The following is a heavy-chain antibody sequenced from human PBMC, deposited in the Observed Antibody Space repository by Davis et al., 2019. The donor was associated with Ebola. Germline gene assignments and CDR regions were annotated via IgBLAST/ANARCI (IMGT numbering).Heavy chain of an antibody. CDR2: ISYDGSNK. D-gene: IGHD2-2*01. V-gene: IGHV3-30*03. CDR1: GFTFSSYG. Sequence: PGGSLRLSCAASGFTFSSYGMHWVRQAPGKGLEWVAVISYDGSNKYYADSVKGRFTISRDNSKNTLYLQMNSLRAEDTAVYYCARGDCSSTSCYGYYFDYWGQGTLVTVSS. J-gene: IGHJ4*02. CDR3: ARGDCSSTSCYGYYFDY.